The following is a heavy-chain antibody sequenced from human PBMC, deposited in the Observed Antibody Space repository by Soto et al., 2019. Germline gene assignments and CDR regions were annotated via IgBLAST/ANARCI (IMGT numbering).Heavy chain of an antibody. CDR2: ISYDGSNK. J-gene: IGHJ4*02. CDR3: ARDSYYDSSGSPGYFDY. CDR1: GFTFSSYA. V-gene: IGHV3-30-3*01. Sequence: PGGSLRLSCAASGFTFSSYAMHWVRQAPGKGLEWVAVISYDGSNKYYADSVKGRFTISRDNSKNTLYLQMNSLRAEDTAVYYCARDSYYDSSGSPGYFDYWGQGTLVTVS. D-gene: IGHD3-22*01.